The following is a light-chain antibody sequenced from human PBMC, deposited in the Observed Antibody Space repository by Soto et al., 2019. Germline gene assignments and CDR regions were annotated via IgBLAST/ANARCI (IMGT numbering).Light chain of an antibody. CDR1: QSLSSSQ. CDR3: QQYGSSPIT. CDR2: GAS. Sequence: IVLTQSPGTLSLSPGERATLSCRASQSLSSSQLAWYQQKTGQAPRLLMYGASSRATGIPDRLSGSGSGTDFTLTISRLEPEDVAVYYCQQYGSSPITFGQGTRLEI. J-gene: IGKJ5*01. V-gene: IGKV3-20*01.